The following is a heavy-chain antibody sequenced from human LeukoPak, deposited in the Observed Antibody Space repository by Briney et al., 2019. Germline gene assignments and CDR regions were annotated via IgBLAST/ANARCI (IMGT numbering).Heavy chain of an antibody. CDR3: AKGSYYDSSGSFYFDY. V-gene: IGHV3-23*01. J-gene: IGHJ4*02. D-gene: IGHD3-22*01. CDR2: ISGSGDNT. CDR1: GFTFSSYA. Sequence: GGSLRLSCAASGFTFSSYAMSWVRQVPGEGLEWVSGISGSGDNTYYADSVKGRFTISRDNSKNTLYVQVNSLGTEDTAAYYCAKGSYYDSSGSFYFDYWGQGTLVTVSS.